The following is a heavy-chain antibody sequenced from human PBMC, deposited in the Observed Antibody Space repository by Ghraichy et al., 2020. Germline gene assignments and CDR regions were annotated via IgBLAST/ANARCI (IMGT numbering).Heavy chain of an antibody. CDR3: ARLGSHIAGDYYFDY. V-gene: IGHV4-59*08. J-gene: IGHJ4*02. Sequence: ESLNISCTVSGGSISSYYWSWIRQPPGKGLEWIGYIYYSGSTNYNPSLKSRVTISVDTSKNQFSLKLSSVTAADTAVYYCARLGSHIAGDYYFDYWGQGTLVTVSS. CDR1: GGSISSYY. D-gene: IGHD6-13*01. CDR2: IYYSGST.